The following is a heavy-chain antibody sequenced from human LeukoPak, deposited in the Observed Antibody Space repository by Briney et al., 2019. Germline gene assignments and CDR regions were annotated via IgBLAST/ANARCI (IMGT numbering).Heavy chain of an antibody. D-gene: IGHD4-17*01. J-gene: IGHJ4*02. CDR3: ARARQLVRTTVTTFGDY. V-gene: IGHV1-2*02. CDR1: GYTFTGYY. Sequence: ASVKVSCKASGYTFTGYYMHWVRQAPGQGLEWMGWINPNSGGTNYAQKFQGRVTMTRDTSISTAYMELSRLRSDDTAVYYCARARQLVRTTVTTFGDYWGQGTLVTVSS. CDR2: INPNSGGT.